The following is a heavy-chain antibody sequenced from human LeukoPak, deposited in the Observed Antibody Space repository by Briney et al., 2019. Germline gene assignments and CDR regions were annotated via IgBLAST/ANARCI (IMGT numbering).Heavy chain of an antibody. J-gene: IGHJ5*02. CDR1: GGSISSGGYY. V-gene: IGHV4-31*03. D-gene: IGHD5-18*01. CDR3: ARAAKVDTALNWFDP. Sequence: SQTLSLTCTVSGGSISSGGYYWSWIRQHPGKGLEWIGYIYYSGSTYYNPSLKSRVTISVDTSKNQFSLKLSSVTAADTAVYYCARAAKVDTALNWFDPWGQGTLVIVSS. CDR2: IYYSGST.